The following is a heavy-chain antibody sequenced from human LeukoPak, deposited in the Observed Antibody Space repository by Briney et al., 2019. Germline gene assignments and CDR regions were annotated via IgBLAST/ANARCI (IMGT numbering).Heavy chain of an antibody. J-gene: IGHJ5*02. CDR2: VSNSGDYI. D-gene: IGHD3-10*01. CDR1: GFSFSSYR. CDR3: ASWGVRGAFGP. V-gene: IGHV3-21*04. Sequence: PGGSLRLSCAASGFSFSSYRMNWVRQAPGKGLEWVSSVSNSGDYIHYADSVKGRFTISRDNSKNSLYLQMNSLRSDDTAVYYCASWGVRGAFGPWGQGTLVTVSS.